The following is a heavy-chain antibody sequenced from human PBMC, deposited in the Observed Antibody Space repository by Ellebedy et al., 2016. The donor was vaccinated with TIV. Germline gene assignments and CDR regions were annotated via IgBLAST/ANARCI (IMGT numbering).Heavy chain of an antibody. Sequence: GESLKISCAASGSTFSRSWMHWVRQAPGKGLEWVSLINGDGTITAYADSVKGRFTISRDNAKNTLYLEMNSLRDEDTAVYYCTREKVAVSGTGYVDYWGQGTLVTVSS. CDR2: INGDGTIT. CDR1: GSTFSRSW. D-gene: IGHD6-19*01. J-gene: IGHJ4*02. CDR3: TREKVAVSGTGYVDY. V-gene: IGHV3-74*01.